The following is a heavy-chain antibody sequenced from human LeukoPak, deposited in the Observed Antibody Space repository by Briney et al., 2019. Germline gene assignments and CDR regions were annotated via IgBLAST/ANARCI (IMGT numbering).Heavy chain of an antibody. CDR3: ARGLAVTARVSFDI. V-gene: IGHV3-7*03. CDR1: GFTFSRYW. D-gene: IGHD6-19*01. Sequence: GGSLRLSCAASGFTFSRYWITWVRQAPGKGLEWVANIKQDESEKYYVDSVKGRFTISRDNAKNSLYLQMNSLRAEDTAVYYCARGLAVTARVSFDIWGQGTMVTVSS. J-gene: IGHJ3*02. CDR2: IKQDESEK.